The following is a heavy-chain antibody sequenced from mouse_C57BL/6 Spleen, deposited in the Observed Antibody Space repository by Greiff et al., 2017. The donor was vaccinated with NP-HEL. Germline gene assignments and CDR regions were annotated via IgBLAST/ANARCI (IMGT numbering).Heavy chain of an antibody. J-gene: IGHJ4*01. CDR3: ARQAYYSNSGNAMDY. Sequence: VQLQQSGPGLVAPSQSLSITCTVSGFSLTSYGVHWVRQPPGKGLEWLVVIWSDGSTTYNSAPKSRLSISKDNPKCQVFLKMNSLQTDDAAMYYCARQAYYSNSGNAMDYWGQGTSVTVSS. CDR2: IWSDGST. V-gene: IGHV2-6-1*01. CDR1: GFSLTSYG. D-gene: IGHD2-5*01.